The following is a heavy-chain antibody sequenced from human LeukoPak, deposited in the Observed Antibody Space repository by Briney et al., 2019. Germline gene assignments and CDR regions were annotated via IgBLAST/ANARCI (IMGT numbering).Heavy chain of an antibody. CDR3: ARWFGEFLYYFDY. J-gene: IGHJ4*02. CDR2: ISSSSSYI. V-gene: IGHV3-21*01. CDR1: GFTFSSYS. Sequence: GGSLRLSCAASGFTFSSYSMNWVRQAPGKGLEWVSSISSSSSYIYYADSVKGRFTISRDNAKNSLYLQMNSLRAEDTAVYYCARWFGEFLYYFDYWGQGTLVTVSS. D-gene: IGHD3-10*01.